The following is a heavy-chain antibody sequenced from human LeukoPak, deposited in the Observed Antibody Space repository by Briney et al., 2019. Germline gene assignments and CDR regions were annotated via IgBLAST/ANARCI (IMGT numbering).Heavy chain of an antibody. CDR2: ISGSGGST. D-gene: IGHD2-2*01. J-gene: IGHJ5*01. CDR1: GFTFSSYA. V-gene: IGHV3-23*01. CDR3: AKFIRGYCSSISCPNWFDS. Sequence: PGGSLRLSCAASGFTFSSYAMSWVRQAPGKGLEWVSAISGSGGSTYYADSVKGRFTISRDNSKNTLYLQMNSLRAEDTAVYYCAKFIRGYCSSISCPNWFDSWGQGTLVTVSS.